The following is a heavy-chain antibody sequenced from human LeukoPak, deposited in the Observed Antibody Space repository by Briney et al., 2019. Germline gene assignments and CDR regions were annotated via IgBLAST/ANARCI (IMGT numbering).Heavy chain of an antibody. CDR2: IRGGGTGST. CDR3: AKRLDYSSSWYYFDY. Sequence: GGSLILSSGASGFTFSNYAMTWVRQAPGKGLEWVSTIRGGGTGSTYYADSVKGRFTISRDNSKNTLYLQMNSLRAEDSAIYYCAKRLDYSSSWYYFDYWGQGTLVTVSS. CDR1: GFTFSNYA. J-gene: IGHJ4*02. D-gene: IGHD6-13*01. V-gene: IGHV3-23*01.